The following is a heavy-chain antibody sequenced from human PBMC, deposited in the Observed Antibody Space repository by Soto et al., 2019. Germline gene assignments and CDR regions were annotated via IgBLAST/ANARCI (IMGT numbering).Heavy chain of an antibody. CDR2: IYHSGST. Sequence: QLQLQESGSGLVKPSQTLSLTCAVSGGSISSGGYSWGWIRQPPGKGLEWIGYIYHSGSTYYNPSLKSRVTISVDRSKNQFSLKLSSVTAADTAVYYCASTLRRIHAFDIWGQGTMVTVSS. V-gene: IGHV4-30-2*01. CDR1: GGSISSGGYS. CDR3: ASTLRRIHAFDI. J-gene: IGHJ3*02. D-gene: IGHD2-15*01.